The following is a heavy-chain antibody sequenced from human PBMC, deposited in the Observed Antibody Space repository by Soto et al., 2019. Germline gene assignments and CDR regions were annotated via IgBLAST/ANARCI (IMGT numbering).Heavy chain of an antibody. J-gene: IGHJ6*02. CDR1: GYTFTSYG. Sequence: GASVKVSCKASGYTFTSYGISWVRQAPGQGLEWMGWISAYNGNTNYAQKLQGRVTMTTDTSTSTAYMELRSLRSDDTAVYYCARVRGSEYYYYGVDVWGQGTTVTVSS. CDR2: ISAYNGNT. V-gene: IGHV1-18*01. CDR3: ARVRGSEYYYYGVDV. D-gene: IGHD3-10*01.